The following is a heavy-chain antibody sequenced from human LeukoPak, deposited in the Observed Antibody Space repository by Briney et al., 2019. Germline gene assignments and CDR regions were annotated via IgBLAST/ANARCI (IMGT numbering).Heavy chain of an antibody. J-gene: IGHJ5*02. D-gene: IGHD6-19*01. CDR3: ANGRFKFCSSGHQSLNWFDP. CDR2: IYYSGST. V-gene: IGHV4-39*07. Sequence: SETLSLTCTVSGGSISSSSYYWGWIRQPPGKGLEWIGSIYYSGSTYYNPSLKSRVTISVDTSKNQFSLKLSSVTAADTAVYYCANGRFKFCSSGHQSLNWFDPWGQGTLVTVSS. CDR1: GGSISSSSYY.